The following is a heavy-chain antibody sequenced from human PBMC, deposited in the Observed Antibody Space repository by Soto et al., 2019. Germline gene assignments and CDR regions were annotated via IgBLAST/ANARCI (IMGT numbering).Heavy chain of an antibody. CDR2: IKQDGSEK. CDR3: ARGDDSSVHAFDI. CDR1: GFTFSSYW. J-gene: IGHJ3*02. D-gene: IGHD3-22*01. V-gene: IGHV3-7*01. Sequence: EVQLVESGGGLVQPGGSLRLSCAASGFTFSSYWMSWVRQAPGKGLEWVANIKQDGSEKYYVDSVKGRFTISRDNAKNPLYLQMNSLKAEDTAVYYCARGDDSSVHAFDIWGQGTMVTVSS.